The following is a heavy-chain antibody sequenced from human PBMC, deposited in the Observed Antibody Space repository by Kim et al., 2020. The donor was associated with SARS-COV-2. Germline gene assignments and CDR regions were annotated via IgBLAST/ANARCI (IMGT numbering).Heavy chain of an antibody. CDR2: MNPNSGNT. CDR3: ARGMVYAPWNYYYYGMDV. D-gene: IGHD2-8*01. Sequence: ASVKVSCKASGYTFTSYDINWVRQATGQGLEWMGWMNPNSGNTGYAQKFQGRVTMTRNTSISTAYMELSSLRSEDTAVYYCARGMVYAPWNYYYYGMDVWGQGTTVTVSS. CDR1: GYTFTSYD. V-gene: IGHV1-8*01. J-gene: IGHJ6*02.